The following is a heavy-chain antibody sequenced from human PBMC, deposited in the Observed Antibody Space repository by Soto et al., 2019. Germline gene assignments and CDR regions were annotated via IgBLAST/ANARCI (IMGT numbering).Heavy chain of an antibody. CDR1: GYSFTSYW. CDR3: ARQRDGYNRPPYYYYGMDV. Sequence: EVQLVQSGAEVKKPGESLKISCKGSGYSFTSYWIGWVRQMPGKGLEWMGIIYPGDSDTRYSPSFQGQVTISADKSISTAYLQWSSLKASDTAMYYCARQRDGYNRPPYYYYGMDVWGQGTTVTVSS. D-gene: IGHD5-12*01. J-gene: IGHJ6*02. CDR2: IYPGDSDT. V-gene: IGHV5-51*01.